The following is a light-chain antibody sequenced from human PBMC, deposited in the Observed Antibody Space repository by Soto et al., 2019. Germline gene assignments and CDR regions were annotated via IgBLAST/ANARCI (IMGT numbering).Light chain of an antibody. Sequence: EIVMTQSPATLSVSPGERATLSSRASQCVSSNLAWYQQKPGQAPRLLIYGASTRATGIPARFSGSGSGTEFTLTISSLQSEDFAVYYCQQYNNWSPTWTFGQGTKVEIK. CDR3: QQYNNWSPTWT. CDR2: GAS. J-gene: IGKJ1*01. V-gene: IGKV3-15*01. CDR1: QCVSSN.